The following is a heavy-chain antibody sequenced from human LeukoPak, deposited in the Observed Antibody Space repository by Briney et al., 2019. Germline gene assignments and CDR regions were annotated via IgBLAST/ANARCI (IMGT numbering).Heavy chain of an antibody. CDR2: IYYSGST. Sequence: SETLSLTCTVSGGSISSYYWSWIRQPPGKGLEWIGYIYYSGSTNYNPSLKSRVTISVDTSKNQFSLRLSSVTAADTAVYYCARDPCSGGTCYADSWGQGTLVTVSS. V-gene: IGHV4-59*12. D-gene: IGHD2-15*01. CDR3: ARDPCSGGTCYADS. J-gene: IGHJ4*02. CDR1: GGSISSYY.